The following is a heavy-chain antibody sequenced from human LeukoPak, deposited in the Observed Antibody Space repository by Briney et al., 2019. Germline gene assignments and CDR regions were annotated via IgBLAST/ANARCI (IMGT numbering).Heavy chain of an antibody. D-gene: IGHD6-19*01. V-gene: IGHV3-30*03. J-gene: IGHJ4*02. CDR1: GFTFSSYG. CDR2: ISYDGSNK. CDR3: VREGTTVALFDY. Sequence: PGGSLRLSCAASGFTFSSYGMHWVRQAPGKGLEWVAVISYDGSNKYYADSVKGRFTISRDNAKNSLYLQMHSLRAEDTAVYYCVREGTTVALFDYWGQGSLVTVSS.